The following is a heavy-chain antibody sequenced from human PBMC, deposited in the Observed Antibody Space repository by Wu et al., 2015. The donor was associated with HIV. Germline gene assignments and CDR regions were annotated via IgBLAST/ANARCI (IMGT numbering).Heavy chain of an antibody. CDR3: AKDYGIVGSTLPEYFQH. Sequence: QVQLMQSGAEVKKPGASVKVSCKASGIPAFTRQPISDWVRQAPGQGLEWMGWINPNSGGSKSPQKFHGRVTMTRDTSVSTVYLELTSLKFDDTAIYYCAKDYGIVGSTLPEYFQHWGQGTLVTVSS. J-gene: IGHJ1*01. V-gene: IGHV1-2*02. CDR1: GIPAFTRQP. CDR2: INPNSGGS. D-gene: IGHD1-26*01.